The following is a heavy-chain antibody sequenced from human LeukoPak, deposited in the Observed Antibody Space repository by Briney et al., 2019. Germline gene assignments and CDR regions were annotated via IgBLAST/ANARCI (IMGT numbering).Heavy chain of an antibody. V-gene: IGHV3-23*01. CDR2: TSGSGGST. J-gene: IGHJ4*02. CDR3: AKEGIYGDYEPLGY. D-gene: IGHD4-17*01. Sequence: GGSLRLSCAASGFTFSSYAMSWVRQAPGKGLEWVSATSGSGGSTYYADSVKGRFTISRDNSKNTLYLQMNSLRAEDTAVYYCAKEGIYGDYEPLGYWGQGTLVTVSS. CDR1: GFTFSSYA.